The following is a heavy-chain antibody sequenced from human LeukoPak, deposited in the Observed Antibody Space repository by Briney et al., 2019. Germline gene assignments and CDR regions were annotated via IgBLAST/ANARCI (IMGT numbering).Heavy chain of an antibody. CDR3: ARDGGYGGNSYHYYYGMDV. J-gene: IGHJ6*02. CDR1: GFTFSSYA. V-gene: IGHV4-31*02. Sequence: LRLSCAASGFTFSSYAMSWIRQHPGKGLEWIGYIYYSGSTYYNPSLKSRVTISVDTSKNQFSLKLSSVTAADTAVYYCARDGGYGGNSYHYYYGMDVWGQGTTVTVSS. CDR2: IYYSGST. D-gene: IGHD4-23*01.